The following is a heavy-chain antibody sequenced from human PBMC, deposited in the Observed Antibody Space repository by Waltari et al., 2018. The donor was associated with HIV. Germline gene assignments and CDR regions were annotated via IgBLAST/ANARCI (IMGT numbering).Heavy chain of an antibody. CDR3: ARGGAGFDY. J-gene: IGHJ4*02. D-gene: IGHD1-26*01. CDR1: GGSISRGSYY. V-gene: IGHV4-61*02. CDR2: IDTSGST. Sequence: QVQLQESGPGLVKPSQTLSLTCTVSGGSISRGSYYWSWSRQPAGKGLEWIGRIDTSGSTNNNPSLKSRVTMSVDTSKNQFSLKLSSVTAADTAVYYCARGGAGFDYWGQGTLVTVSS.